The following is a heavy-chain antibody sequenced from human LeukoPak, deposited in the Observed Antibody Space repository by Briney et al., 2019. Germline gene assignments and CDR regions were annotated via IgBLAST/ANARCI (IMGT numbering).Heavy chain of an antibody. D-gene: IGHD2-2*01. V-gene: IGHV1-69*13. J-gene: IGHJ6*04. CDR3: ARLYLGYCSSTSCYPGGYYGMDV. Sequence: ASVKVSCKASGGTFSSYAISWVRQAPGQGLEWMGGIIPIFGTANYAQKFQGRVTITADESTSTAYMELSSLRSEDTAVYYCARLYLGYCSSTSCYPGGYYGMDVWAKGPRSPSPQ. CDR2: IIPIFGTA. CDR1: GGTFSSYA.